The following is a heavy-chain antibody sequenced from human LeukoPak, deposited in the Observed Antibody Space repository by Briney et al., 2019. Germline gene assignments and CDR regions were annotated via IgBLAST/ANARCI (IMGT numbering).Heavy chain of an antibody. CDR2: IYYSGST. D-gene: IGHD5-18*01. Sequence: PSETLSLTCTVSGGSISSGGYYWSWIRQHPGKGLEWIGYIYYSGSTYYNPSLKSRVTISVDTSKNQFSLKLSSVTAADTAVYYCAGPPPRGYSYGQYYYYGMDVWGQGTTVTVSS. CDR1: GGSISSGGYY. CDR3: AGPPPRGYSYGQYYYYGMDV. J-gene: IGHJ6*02. V-gene: IGHV4-31*03.